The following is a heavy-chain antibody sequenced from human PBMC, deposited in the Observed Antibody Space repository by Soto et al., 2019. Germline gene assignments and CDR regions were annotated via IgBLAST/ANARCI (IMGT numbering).Heavy chain of an antibody. CDR2: IFSDAER. CDR3: VRMNAESYSSYYAMDV. V-gene: IGHV2-26*01. J-gene: IGHJ6*02. D-gene: IGHD3-10*01. CDR1: GFSLTTGRMG. Sequence: SGPTLVNPTETLTLTCNVSGFSLTTGRMGVSWIRQPPGKALEWLAHIFSDAERSYSRSLQGRLTVSKVGSGSHVVLTMTNMDPVDTGTYFCVRMNAESYSSYYAMDVWGQGPRSPSP.